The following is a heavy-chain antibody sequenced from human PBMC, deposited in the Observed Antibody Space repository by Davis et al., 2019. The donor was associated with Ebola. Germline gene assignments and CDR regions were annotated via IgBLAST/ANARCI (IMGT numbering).Heavy chain of an antibody. V-gene: IGHV3-23*01. CDR1: GFTFSSYA. Sequence: GESLKISCAASGFTFSSYAMSWVRQAPGKGLEWVSAISGSGGSTYYADSLKGRFTISRDNSKNTLYLQMNSLRAEDTAVYYCAKAVDVAAAGTWGYFDYWGQGTLVTVSS. D-gene: IGHD6-13*01. CDR2: ISGSGGST. CDR3: AKAVDVAAAGTWGYFDY. J-gene: IGHJ4*02.